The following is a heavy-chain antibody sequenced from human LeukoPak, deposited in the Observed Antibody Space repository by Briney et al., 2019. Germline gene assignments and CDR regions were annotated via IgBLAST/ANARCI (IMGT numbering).Heavy chain of an antibody. V-gene: IGHV4-61*08. CDR3: ARTQSQSGSYRYYFGY. CDR1: GGAVGSAGYD. Sequence: SETLSLTCTVSGGAVGSAGYDCSWSRQPPGGGLGWGGYIYFIRNTNYNPSLKSRVTMSLDPSKNQFSLLLNSVTAADTAVYYCARTQSQSGSYRYYFGYWGQGTLVTVSS. J-gene: IGHJ4*02. D-gene: IGHD1-26*01. CDR2: IYFIRNT.